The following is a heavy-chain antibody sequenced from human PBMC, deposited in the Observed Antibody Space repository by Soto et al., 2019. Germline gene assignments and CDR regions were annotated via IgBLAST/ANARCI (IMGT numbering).Heavy chain of an antibody. CDR1: VFTFNTYA. CDR2: ISGSGGTT. CDR3: AKGLVGGSLYYFDY. V-gene: IGHV3-23*01. J-gene: IGHJ4*02. D-gene: IGHD1-26*01. Sequence: GWSLRLSCAAAVFTFNTYAMTWVRQAPGKGLEWVSAISGSGGTTYYADSVKGRVTISRDNSKNTLFLEMNSLRADDTAVYYCAKGLVGGSLYYFDYWGQGTPVTVSS.